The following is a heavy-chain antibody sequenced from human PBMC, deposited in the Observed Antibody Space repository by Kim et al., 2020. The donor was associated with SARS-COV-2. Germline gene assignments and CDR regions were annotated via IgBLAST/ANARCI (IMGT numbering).Heavy chain of an antibody. CDR3: ARAHQLAPRGYGMDV. CDR2: VSSSGGS. V-gene: IGHV4-59*02. D-gene: IGHD1-1*01. CDR1: GDSVATDF. Sequence: SETMSLTCAVSGDSVATDFWTWVRHAPGKGLDWLGYVSSSGGSDYNPNLRGRLTISVDASRPHVSLRLTSLTAADTGVYFCARAHQLAPRGYGMDVGGQG. J-gene: IGHJ6*02.